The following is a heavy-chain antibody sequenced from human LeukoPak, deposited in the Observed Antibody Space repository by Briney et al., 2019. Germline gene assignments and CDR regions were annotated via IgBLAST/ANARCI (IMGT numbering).Heavy chain of an antibody. CDR1: GFTFSNYW. Sequence: PGGSLRLSCAASGFTFSNYWMSWVRQAQGKGLEWVANINQDGSEKYSVDSVKGRFTISRDNAKNSLYLHMNSLRAEDTEVYDCATWQRNSGQYGNAFDIWGQGTMVTVSS. CDR2: INQDGSEK. D-gene: IGHD6-19*01. CDR3: ATWQRNSGQYGNAFDI. J-gene: IGHJ3*02. V-gene: IGHV3-7*01.